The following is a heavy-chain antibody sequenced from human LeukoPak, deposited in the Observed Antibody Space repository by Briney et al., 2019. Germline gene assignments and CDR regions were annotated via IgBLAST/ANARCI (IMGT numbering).Heavy chain of an antibody. V-gene: IGHV3-30*02. Sequence: GGSLRLSCAASGFTFSSYGMHWVRQAPGKGLEWVAFIRYDGSNKYYADSVKGRFTISRDNSKNTLYLQMNSLRAEDTAVYYCAKGAHIISPGYYFDYWGQGTLVTVSS. CDR2: IRYDGSNK. D-gene: IGHD3-3*02. CDR1: GFTFSSYG. J-gene: IGHJ4*02. CDR3: AKGAHIISPGYYFDY.